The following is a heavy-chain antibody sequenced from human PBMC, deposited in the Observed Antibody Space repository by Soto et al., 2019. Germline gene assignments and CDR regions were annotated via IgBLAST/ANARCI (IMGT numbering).Heavy chain of an antibody. Sequence: SETLSLTCTFSCGSIISGGYYWSWIRQHPGKGLEWIGYIYYSGSTYYNPSLKSRVTISVDTSKNQFSLKLSSVTAADTAVYYCASTGIAAAGTGWFDPWGQGTLVTVSS. CDR1: CGSIISGGYY. CDR2: IYYSGST. D-gene: IGHD6-13*01. V-gene: IGHV4-31*03. J-gene: IGHJ5*02. CDR3: ASTGIAAAGTGWFDP.